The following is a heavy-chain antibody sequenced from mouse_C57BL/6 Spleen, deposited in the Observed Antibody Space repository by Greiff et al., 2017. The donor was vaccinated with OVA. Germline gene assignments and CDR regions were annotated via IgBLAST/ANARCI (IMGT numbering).Heavy chain of an antibody. CDR1: GYAFTNYL. CDR3: ARSAESYWYFDV. V-gene: IGHV1-54*01. Sequence: VQLQQSGAELVRPGTSVKVSCKASGYAFTNYLIEWVKQRPGQGLEWIGVINPGSGGTNYNEKFKGKATLTADKSSSTAYMQLSSLTSEDSAVYFCARSAESYWYFDVWGTGTTVTVSS. CDR2: INPGSGGT. J-gene: IGHJ1*03. D-gene: IGHD6-2*01.